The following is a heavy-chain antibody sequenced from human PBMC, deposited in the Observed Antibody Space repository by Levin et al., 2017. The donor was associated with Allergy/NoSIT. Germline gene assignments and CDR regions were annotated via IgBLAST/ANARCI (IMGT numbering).Heavy chain of an antibody. D-gene: IGHD6-19*01. Sequence: GESLKISCAVSGFTVSNNYMIWVRQAPGKGLEWVSVIYDGGTTFYADSVKGRFNISRDNSKNVLFLQMTSLRADDTAVYYCARVSAVAGGGVDYWGQGTLVTVSS. V-gene: IGHV3-53*01. CDR3: ARVSAVAGGGVDY. CDR2: IYDGGTT. J-gene: IGHJ4*02. CDR1: GFTVSNNY.